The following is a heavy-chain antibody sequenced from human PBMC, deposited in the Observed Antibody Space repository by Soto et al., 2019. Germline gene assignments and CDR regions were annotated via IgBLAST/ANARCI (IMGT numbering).Heavy chain of an antibody. CDR3: TTGPSRGRLDYYYGMDV. D-gene: IGHD2-21*01. Sequence: GGSLRLSCAASGFTFSNAWMSWVRQAPGKGLEWVGRIKSKTDGGTTDYAAPVKGRFTISRDDSKNTLYLQMNSLKTEDTAVYYCTTGPSRGRLDYYYGMDVWGQGTTVTVSS. CDR2: IKSKTDGGTT. J-gene: IGHJ6*02. V-gene: IGHV3-15*01. CDR1: GFTFSNAW.